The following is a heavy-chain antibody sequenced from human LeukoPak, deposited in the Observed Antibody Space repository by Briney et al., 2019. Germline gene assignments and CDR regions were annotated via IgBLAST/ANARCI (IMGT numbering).Heavy chain of an antibody. CDR2: IYYSGST. CDR3: ARVSDYYDNSGYFRRMPYFDY. CDR1: GGSISSSSYY. D-gene: IGHD3-22*01. V-gene: IGHV4-39*07. J-gene: IGHJ4*02. Sequence: SETLSLTCTVSGGSISSSSYYWGWIRQPPGKGREWIGSIYYSGSTYYNPSLKSRVTISVDTSKNQFSLKLSSVTAADKAVYYCARVSDYYDNSGYFRRMPYFDYWGQGTLVTVSS.